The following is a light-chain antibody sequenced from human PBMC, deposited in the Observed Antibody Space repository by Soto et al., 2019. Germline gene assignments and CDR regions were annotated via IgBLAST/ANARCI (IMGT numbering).Light chain of an antibody. CDR1: SSDVGGYNY. Sequence: QSALTQPASVSGSPGQSITISCTGTSSDVGGYNYVSWNQQHPGKAPKLVIYDVSSRPSGVSNRFSGSKSGNTASLTISGLQAEDEADYYCSSYTSSSTLVVFGGGTKVTVL. CDR3: SSYTSSSTLVV. J-gene: IGLJ2*01. V-gene: IGLV2-14*01. CDR2: DVS.